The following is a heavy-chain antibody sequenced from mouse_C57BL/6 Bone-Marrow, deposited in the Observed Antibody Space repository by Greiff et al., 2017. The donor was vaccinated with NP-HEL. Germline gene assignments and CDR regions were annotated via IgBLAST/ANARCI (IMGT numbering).Heavy chain of an antibody. V-gene: IGHV2-5*01. D-gene: IGHD1-1*01. CDR2: IWRGGST. J-gene: IGHJ1*03. CDR3: AKGPTVVAPYWYFDV. Sequence: QVQLQQSGPGLVQPSQSLSITCTVSGFSLPSYGVHWVRQSPGKGLEWLGVIWRGGSTDYNAAFMSRLSITKDNSKSQVFFKMNSLQADDTAIYYCAKGPTVVAPYWYFDVWGTGTTVTVSS. CDR1: GFSLPSYG.